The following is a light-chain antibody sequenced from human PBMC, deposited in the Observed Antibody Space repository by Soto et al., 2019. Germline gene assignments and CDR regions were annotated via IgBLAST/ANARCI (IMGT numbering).Light chain of an antibody. Sequence: EIVLTQYQATLSLSPGERATLSCRSSQSISTSLGWYQHKPGQAPRLLIYGASSRATGIPARFSGSGSGTDFTLTISSLQSEDFALYYCQQDTNWPWTFGQGTKVDI. CDR1: QSISTS. CDR2: GAS. J-gene: IGKJ1*01. CDR3: QQDTNWPWT. V-gene: IGKV3-11*01.